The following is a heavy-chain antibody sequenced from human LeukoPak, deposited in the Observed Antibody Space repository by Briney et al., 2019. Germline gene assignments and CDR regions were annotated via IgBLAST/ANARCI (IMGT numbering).Heavy chain of an antibody. CDR1: GGSISSFY. CDR2: IYYSGST. CDR3: ARGGLYGDYMDY. D-gene: IGHD3-3*01. Sequence: SETLSLTCTVSGGSISSFYWTWIRQPPGKGLEWIGYIYYSGSTNYNPSLKSRVTISVDTSKNQFSLKLSSVTAADTAVYYCARGGLYGDYMDYWGQGTLVTVSS. V-gene: IGHV4-59*01. J-gene: IGHJ4*02.